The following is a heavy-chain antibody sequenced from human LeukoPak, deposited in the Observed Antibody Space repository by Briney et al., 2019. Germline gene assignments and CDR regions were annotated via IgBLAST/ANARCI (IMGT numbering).Heavy chain of an antibody. CDR2: IWYDGSNR. Sequence: GGSLRLSCAASGFTFSSYGMHWVRQAPGKGLEWVAVIWYDGSNRYYADSVKGRFTISRDNSKNTLYLQINSLRAEDTAVYYCARKAVPSHFDYWGQGTLVTVSS. V-gene: IGHV3-33*01. CDR3: ARKAVPSHFDY. J-gene: IGHJ4*02. CDR1: GFTFSSYG.